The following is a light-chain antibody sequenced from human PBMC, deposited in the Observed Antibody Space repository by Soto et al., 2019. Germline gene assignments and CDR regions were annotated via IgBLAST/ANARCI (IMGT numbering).Light chain of an antibody. Sequence: QSVLTQPRSMSGSPGQSVTISCTGTSSDVGGYIYVSWYQQHPGKVPKLRIVDVSKRPSGVPDRFSGSKSDNTASLTISGLQTEDEADYFCCSYAGNYTYAFGTGTKVTVL. CDR3: CSYAGNYTYA. CDR1: SSDVGGYIY. CDR2: DVS. J-gene: IGLJ1*01. V-gene: IGLV2-11*01.